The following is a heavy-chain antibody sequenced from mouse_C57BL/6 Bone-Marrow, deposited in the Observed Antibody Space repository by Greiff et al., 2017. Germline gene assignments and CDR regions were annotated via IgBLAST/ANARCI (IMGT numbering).Heavy chain of an antibody. J-gene: IGHJ3*01. CDR3: ANLYYDPPWFAY. CDR1: GYTFTDYY. Sequence: EFQLQQSGPELVKPGASVKISCKASGYTFTDYYMNWVKQSHGKSLEWIGDINPNNGGTSYNQKFKGKATLTVDKSSSTAYMELRSLTSEDSAVYDCANLYYDPPWFAYWGQGTLVTVSA. D-gene: IGHD1-1*02. V-gene: IGHV1-26*01. CDR2: INPNNGGT.